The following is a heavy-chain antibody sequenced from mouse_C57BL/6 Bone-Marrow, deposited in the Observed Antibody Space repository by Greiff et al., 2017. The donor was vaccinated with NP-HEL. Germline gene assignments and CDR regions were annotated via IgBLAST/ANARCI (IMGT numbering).Heavy chain of an antibody. CDR2: IHPSDSDT. D-gene: IGHD2-1*01. J-gene: IGHJ2*01. CDR3: AIYYGDY. V-gene: IGHV1-74*01. CDR1: GYTFTSYW. Sequence: QVQLQQPGAELVKPGASVKVSCKASGYTFTSYWMHWVKQRPGQGLEWIGRIHPSDSDTNYNQKFKGKATLTVDKSSSTAYLELSRLTSDDSAVYYCAIYYGDYWGQGTTLTVSS.